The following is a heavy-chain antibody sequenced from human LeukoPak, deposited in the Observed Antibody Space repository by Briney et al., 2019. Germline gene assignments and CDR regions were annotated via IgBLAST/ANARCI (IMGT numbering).Heavy chain of an antibody. J-gene: IGHJ4*02. CDR2: TTYSGNST. CDR1: GFTFSSYA. Sequence: GSLRLSCAASGFTFSSYAMNWVRQAPGKGLEWVSVTTYSGNSTYYADSVKGRFTISRDNSKNTLYLQMNSLRAEDTAVYYCAKDAPAPDYGDYFDYWGQGTLVTVSS. D-gene: IGHD4-17*01. V-gene: IGHV3-23*01. CDR3: AKDAPAPDYGDYFDY.